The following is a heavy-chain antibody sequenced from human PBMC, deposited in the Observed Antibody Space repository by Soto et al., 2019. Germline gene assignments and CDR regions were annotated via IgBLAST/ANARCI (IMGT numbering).Heavy chain of an antibody. V-gene: IGHV3-30*03. Sequence: PGGSLRLSCAASGFTFSSYGMHWVRQAPGQGLEWVAVISYDGSNKYYADSVKGRFTISRDNSKNTLYLQMNSLRAEDTAVYYCAVTYGSGSYYNPFVYGMDVWGQGTTVTVSS. CDR3: AVTYGSGSYYNPFVYGMDV. CDR1: GFTFSSYG. J-gene: IGHJ6*02. D-gene: IGHD3-10*01. CDR2: ISYDGSNK.